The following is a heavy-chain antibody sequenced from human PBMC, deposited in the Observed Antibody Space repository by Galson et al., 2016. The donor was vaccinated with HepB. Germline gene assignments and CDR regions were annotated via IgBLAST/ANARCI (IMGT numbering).Heavy chain of an antibody. V-gene: IGHV6-1*01. J-gene: IGHJ4*02. CDR1: GDSVSSNTAA. CDR2: ASYRSKWYN. D-gene: IGHD6-13*01. CDR3: ARDLSSSWFPFDY. Sequence: FAICGDSVSSNTAARHWSRQSPLRGLEWLGGASYRSKWYNEYAVSVTSRITNNPDTFKNQFSLQLNPVTPEDTAVYYCARDLSSSWFPFDYWGQGTLVTVSS.